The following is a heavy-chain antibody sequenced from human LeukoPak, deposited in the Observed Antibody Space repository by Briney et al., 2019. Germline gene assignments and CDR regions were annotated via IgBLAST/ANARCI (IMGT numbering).Heavy chain of an antibody. CDR2: ISYDGTNK. CDR3: ARRTWDSSGYTTPDY. V-gene: IGHV3-30*04. CDR1: EFTFSSYA. Sequence: GRSLRLSCAASEFTFSSYAMHWVRQAPDQGLEWVALISYDGTNKYYADSVKGRFTISRDNAKNSLYLQMNSLRAEDTAVYYCARRTWDSSGYTTPDYWGQGTLVTVSS. J-gene: IGHJ4*02. D-gene: IGHD3-22*01.